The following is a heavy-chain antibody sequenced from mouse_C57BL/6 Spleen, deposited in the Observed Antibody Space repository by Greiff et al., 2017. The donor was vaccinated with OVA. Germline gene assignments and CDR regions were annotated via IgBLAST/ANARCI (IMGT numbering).Heavy chain of an antibody. J-gene: IGHJ2*01. CDR3: ASGGGY. V-gene: IGHV1-50*01. CDR2: IDPSDSYT. Sequence: VQLQQSGAELVKPGASVKLSCKASGYTFTSYWMQWVKQRPGQGLEWIGEIDPSDSYTNYNQKFKGKATLTVDTSSSTAYMQLSSLTSEDSAVYYCASGGGYWGQGTTLTVSS. CDR1: GYTFTSYW.